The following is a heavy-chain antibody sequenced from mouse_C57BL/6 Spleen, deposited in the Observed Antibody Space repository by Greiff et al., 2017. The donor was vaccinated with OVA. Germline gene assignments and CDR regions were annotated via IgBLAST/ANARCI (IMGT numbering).Heavy chain of an antibody. Sequence: VKLVESGPGLVAPSQSLSITCTVSGFSLTSYGVDWVRQPPGKGLEWLGVIWGGGSTNYNSALMSRLSISKDNSKSQVFLKMNSLQTDDTAMYYCAILTGTFAYAMDYWGQGTSVTVSS. CDR1: GFSLTSYG. J-gene: IGHJ4*01. CDR3: AILTGTFAYAMDY. V-gene: IGHV2-9*01. D-gene: IGHD4-1*01. CDR2: IWGGGST.